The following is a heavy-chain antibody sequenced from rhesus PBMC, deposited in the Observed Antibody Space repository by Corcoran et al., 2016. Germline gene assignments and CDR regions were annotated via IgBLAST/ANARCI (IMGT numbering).Heavy chain of an antibody. V-gene: IGHV3-16*02. CDR1: GFTFSNNW. CDR2: IKNKAGGGKA. Sequence: EVQLVESGGGLVQPGGSLRLSCAASGFTFSNNWMSWVRQAPGTGLDWVGRIKNKAGGGKAVYAESGKGRFIISRNDSKKPLYLQMNSLKTEDTAVYYCTGDGYSGSWNYWGQGVLVTVSS. D-gene: IGHD6-25*01. CDR3: TGDGYSGSWNY. J-gene: IGHJ4*01.